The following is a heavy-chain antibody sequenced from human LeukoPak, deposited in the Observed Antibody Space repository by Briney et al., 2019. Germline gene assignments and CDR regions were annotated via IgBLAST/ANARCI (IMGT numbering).Heavy chain of an antibody. Sequence: PSETLSLTCAVYGGSFSGYYWSWIRQPPGKGLEWIGGINHSGSTNYNPSLKSRVTISVDTSKNQFSLKLSSVTAADTAVYYCARRGYYGSGSYYRGYNWFDPWGQGTLVTVSS. CDR2: INHSGST. CDR1: GGSFSGYY. CDR3: ARRGYYGSGSYYRGYNWFDP. V-gene: IGHV4-34*01. D-gene: IGHD3-10*01. J-gene: IGHJ5*02.